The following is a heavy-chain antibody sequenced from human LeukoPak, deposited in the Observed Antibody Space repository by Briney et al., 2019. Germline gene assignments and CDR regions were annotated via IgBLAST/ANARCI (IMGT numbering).Heavy chain of an antibody. CDR1: GGSLNGHY. CDR3: AKNGQSGSSFDP. V-gene: IGHV4-34*01. D-gene: IGHD3-3*01. CDR2: GSDSGGT. J-gene: IGHJ5*02. Sequence: SETLSLTCAVYGGSLNGHYWSWIRQSPGKGLEWIGEGSDSGGTKFNPSLKSRVSISADTSKNQFSLKLSSMTAADTAVYYCAKNGQSGSSFDPWGQGTLVTVSS.